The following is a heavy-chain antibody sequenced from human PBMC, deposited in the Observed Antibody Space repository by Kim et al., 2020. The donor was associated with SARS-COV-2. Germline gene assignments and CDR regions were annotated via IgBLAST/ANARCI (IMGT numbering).Heavy chain of an antibody. CDR1: GYTFTSYY. CDR3: ARDFGLSSSTSCYLSCGMDV. J-gene: IGHJ6*02. CDR2: INPSGGST. D-gene: IGHD2-2*01. V-gene: IGHV1-46*01. Sequence: ASVKVSCKASGYTFTSYYMHWVRQAPGQGLEWMGIINPSGGSTSYAQKFQGRVTMTRDTSTSTVYMELSSLRSEDTAVYYCARDFGLSSSTSCYLSCGMDVWGQGTTVTVSS.